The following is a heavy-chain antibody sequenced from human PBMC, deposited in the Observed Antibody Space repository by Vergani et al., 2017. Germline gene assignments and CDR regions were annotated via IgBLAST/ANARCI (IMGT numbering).Heavy chain of an antibody. Sequence: QVQLVQSGAEVKKPGSSVKVSCKASGGTFSSYAISWVRQAPGQGLEWMGGIIPIFGTATYAQKFQGRVTITADESTSTAYMELSSLRSEDTAVYYCARTYGDYVEVGFYIWGQGTMVTVSS. D-gene: IGHD4-17*01. CDR3: ARTYGDYVEVGFYI. CDR2: IIPIFGTA. CDR1: GGTFSSYA. J-gene: IGHJ3*02. V-gene: IGHV1-69*01.